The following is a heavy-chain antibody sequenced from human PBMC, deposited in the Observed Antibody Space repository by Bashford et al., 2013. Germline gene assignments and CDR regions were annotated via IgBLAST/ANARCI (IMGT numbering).Heavy chain of an antibody. CDR3: ARHQYSRLRLGELSLYIIDY. CDR1: GGSISSSSYY. CDR2: IYYSGST. J-gene: IGHJ4*02. Sequence: SETLSLTCTVSGGSISSSSYYWGWIRQPPGKGLEWIGSIYYSGSTYYNPSLKSRVTISVDTSKNQFSLKLSSVTAADTAVYYCARHQYSRLRLGELSLYIIDYWGQGT. D-gene: IGHD3-16*02. V-gene: IGHV4-39*01.